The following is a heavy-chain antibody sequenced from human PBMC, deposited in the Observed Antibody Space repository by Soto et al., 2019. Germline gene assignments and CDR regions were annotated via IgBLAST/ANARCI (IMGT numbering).Heavy chain of an antibody. V-gene: IGHV3-48*02. Sequence: GALNPSCQPPGLPSGGYTMTWVRQAPGKGLEWVSYISSSSSTIYYADSVKGRFTISRDNAKNSLYLQMNSLRDEDTAVYYCARGRGYYDSSGYNWFDPWGQGTLVTVSS. CDR3: ARGRGYYDSSGYNWFDP. CDR1: GLPSGGYT. J-gene: IGHJ5*02. D-gene: IGHD3-22*01. CDR2: ISSSSSTI.